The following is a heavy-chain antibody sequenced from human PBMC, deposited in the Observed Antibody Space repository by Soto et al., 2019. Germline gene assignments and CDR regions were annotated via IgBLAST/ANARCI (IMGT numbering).Heavy chain of an antibody. V-gene: IGHV3-23*01. CDR2: VIASGGAT. D-gene: IGHD3-10*01. J-gene: IGHJ6*02. CDR3: PKEIRGNLFPYSFFGLDV. CDR1: GFNFSSYA. Sequence: EVQLLDSGGGLVQPGGSLRLSCAASGFNFSSYAMSWVRQAPGMGREWVSTVIASGGATYYADSVKVRCTISRHNSQNTLQLPMISPRAQCTAVYFCPKEIRGNLFPYSFFGLDVWCQGTRVTFSS.